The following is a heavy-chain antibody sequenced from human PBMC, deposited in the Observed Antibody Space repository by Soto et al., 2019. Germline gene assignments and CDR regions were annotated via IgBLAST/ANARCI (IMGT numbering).Heavy chain of an antibody. CDR1: GGTFSSYT. Sequence: SVKVSCKASGGTFSSYTISWVRQAPGQGLEWMGRIIPILGIANYAQKFQGRVTITADKSTSTAYMELSSLRSEDTAVYYCAKEGLVPAATNYYYYGMDVWGQGTTVTVSS. D-gene: IGHD2-2*01. V-gene: IGHV1-69*04. CDR2: IIPILGIA. J-gene: IGHJ6*02. CDR3: AKEGLVPAATNYYYYGMDV.